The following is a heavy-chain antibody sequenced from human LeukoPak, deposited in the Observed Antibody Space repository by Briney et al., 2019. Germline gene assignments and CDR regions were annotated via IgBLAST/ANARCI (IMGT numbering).Heavy chain of an antibody. J-gene: IGHJ6*02. V-gene: IGHV3-21*01. D-gene: IGHD3-9*01. CDR3: ARTLGYYDILTGFDWYGMVV. CDR1: GFTFSSYS. Sequence: GGSLRLSCAASGFTFSSYSMNWARQAPWKGLEWVSSISSSSSYIYYADSVKGRFTISRDNAKNSLYLQMNSLRAEDTAVYYCARTLGYYDILTGFDWYGMVVWGQGTTVTVSS. CDR2: ISSSSSYI.